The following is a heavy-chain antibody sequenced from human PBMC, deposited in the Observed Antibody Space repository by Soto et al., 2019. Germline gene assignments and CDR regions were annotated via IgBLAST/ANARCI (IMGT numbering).Heavy chain of an antibody. Sequence: QVQLQESGPGLVKPSQTLSLTCTVSGGSISSGGYYWSWIRQHPGKGLEWIGNIFYSGRTNYNPSLKSRLTISKDTSKNQFSLELTSVTAADTAMYYCAREAGPGGAFDIWGQGTMVTVSS. D-gene: IGHD6-19*01. CDR2: IFYSGRT. J-gene: IGHJ3*02. CDR3: AREAGPGGAFDI. V-gene: IGHV4-31*03. CDR1: GGSISSGGYY.